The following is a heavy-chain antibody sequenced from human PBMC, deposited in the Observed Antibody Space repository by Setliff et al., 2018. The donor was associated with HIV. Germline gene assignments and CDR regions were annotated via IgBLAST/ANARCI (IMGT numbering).Heavy chain of an antibody. J-gene: IGHJ6*04. V-gene: IGHV4-34*01. CDR3: ASGRDFWSGLYV. CDR1: GGSFSGYY. Sequence: PSETLSLTCAVYGGSFSGYYWNWIRQPPGKGLEWIGEINHSGSTNYNPSLKSRVTISVDTSKNQFSLKLSSVTAADTAVYYCASGRDFWSGLYVWGKGTTVTV. CDR2: INHSGST. D-gene: IGHD3-3*01.